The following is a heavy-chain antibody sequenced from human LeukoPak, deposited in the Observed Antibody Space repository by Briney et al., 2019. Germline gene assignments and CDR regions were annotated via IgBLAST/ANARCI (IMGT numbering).Heavy chain of an antibody. CDR1: GGTFSSYA. CDR3: ARDYYDSSIDY. J-gene: IGHJ4*02. D-gene: IGHD3-22*01. Sequence: SVKVSCKASGGTFSSYAISWVRQAPGQGLEWMGGIIPIFGTANYAQKFQGRVTMTRDTSISTAYMELSRLRSDDTAVYYCARDYYDSSIDYWGQGTLVTVSS. V-gene: IGHV1-69*05. CDR2: IIPIFGTA.